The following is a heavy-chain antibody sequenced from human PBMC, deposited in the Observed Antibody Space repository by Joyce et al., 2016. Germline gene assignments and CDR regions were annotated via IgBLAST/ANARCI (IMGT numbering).Heavy chain of an antibody. D-gene: IGHD5-12*01. J-gene: IGHJ4*02. CDR2: ISPDNGRT. V-gene: IGHV1-18*01. CDR3: ARDGYRYSGAYYSDY. CDR1: GYTFNTFG. Sequence: QVQLEQSGAEVKKPGASVRVSCRSSGYTFNTFGITWVRQAPGQGLEWIGWISPDNGRTKKSQKFQDRVNMTTETSRSAAYLELRSLRSGDTAAYYCARDGYRYSGAYYSDYWGQGTLVTVSS.